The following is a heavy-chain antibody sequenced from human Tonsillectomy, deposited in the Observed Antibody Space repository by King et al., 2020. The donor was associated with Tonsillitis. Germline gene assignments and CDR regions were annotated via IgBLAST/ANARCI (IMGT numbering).Heavy chain of an antibody. Sequence: VQLVESGGGLVQPGGSLRLSCVASEFTFSNSWMTWVRQAPGKGLEGRASLEQDGVETYYVGFWKGRFTISRDNAKNSLYLQRNSLRVEEPAVYYCARDWAYSSVDYWGQGTLVSVSS. V-gene: IGHV3-7*01. J-gene: IGHJ4*02. D-gene: IGHD3-22*01. CDR3: ARDWAYSSVDY. CDR2: LEQDGVET. CDR1: EFTFSNSW.